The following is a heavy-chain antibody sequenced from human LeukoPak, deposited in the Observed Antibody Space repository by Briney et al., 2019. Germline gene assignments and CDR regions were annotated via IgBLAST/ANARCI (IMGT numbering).Heavy chain of an antibody. CDR2: ISAYNGNT. CDR1: GGTFSSYA. V-gene: IGHV1-18*01. J-gene: IGHJ4*02. Sequence: ASVKVSCKASGGTFSSYAISWVRQAPGQGLEWMGWISAYNGNTNYAQKLQGRVTMTTDTSTSTAYMELRSLRSDDTAVYYCARGWSTVPTDYWGQGTLVTVSS. D-gene: IGHD4-17*01. CDR3: ARGWSTVPTDY.